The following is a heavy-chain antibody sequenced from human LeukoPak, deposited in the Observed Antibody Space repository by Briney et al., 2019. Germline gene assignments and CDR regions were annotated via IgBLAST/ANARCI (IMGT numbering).Heavy chain of an antibody. D-gene: IGHD6-19*01. CDR1: GFTFSSYG. CDR3: AKDLFPYSSGWYGFDY. CDR2: ISYDGSNK. J-gene: IGHJ4*02. V-gene: IGHV3-30*18. Sequence: GRSLRLSCAASGFTFSSYGMHWVRQAPGKGLEWVAVISYDGSNKYYADSVKGRFTISRDNSKNTLYLQMNSLRAEDTAVYYCAKDLFPYSSGWYGFDYWGQGTLVTVSS.